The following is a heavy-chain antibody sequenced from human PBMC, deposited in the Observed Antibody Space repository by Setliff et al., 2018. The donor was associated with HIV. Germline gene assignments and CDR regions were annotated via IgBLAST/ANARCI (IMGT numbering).Heavy chain of an antibody. D-gene: IGHD6-19*01. J-gene: IGHJ6*03. V-gene: IGHV1-69*05. CDR3: ARCPLAVAGISYHYYYYMDV. CDR1: GGTFRNYS. CDR2: IVPIFGTA. Sequence: GASVKVSCKATGGTFRNYSINYVRQAPGQGLEWMGGIVPIFGTANYAQKFQGRITITTDESSSAAYMELSSLRSEDTAVYYCARCPLAVAGISYHYYYYMDVWGKGTTVTVSS.